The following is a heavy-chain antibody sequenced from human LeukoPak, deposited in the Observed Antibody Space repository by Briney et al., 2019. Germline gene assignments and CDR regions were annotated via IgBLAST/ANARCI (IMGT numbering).Heavy chain of an antibody. J-gene: IGHJ3*02. CDR2: ISGSGGST. CDR1: GFTFSSYA. V-gene: IGHV3-23*01. Sequence: GSLRLSCAASGFTFSSYAMSWVRQAPGKGLEWVSAISGSGGSTYYADSVKGQFTISRDNSKNTLYLQMNSLRAEDTAVYYCAKGPYCSSTSCYWHDAFDIWGQGTMVTVSS. CDR3: AKGPYCSSTSCYWHDAFDI. D-gene: IGHD2-2*01.